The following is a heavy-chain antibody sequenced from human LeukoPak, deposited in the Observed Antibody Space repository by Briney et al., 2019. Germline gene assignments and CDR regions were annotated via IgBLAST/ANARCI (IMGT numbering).Heavy chain of an antibody. V-gene: IGHV3-21*01. CDR2: ISSSSSYI. Sequence: GGSLRLSCAASGFTFSSYSMNWVRQAPGKGLEWVSSISSSSSYIYYADSVKGRFTISRDNAKNSLYLQMNSLRAEDTAVYYCARDGEQLVPRCDYWGQGTLVTVSS. D-gene: IGHD6-6*01. J-gene: IGHJ4*02. CDR1: GFTFSSYS. CDR3: ARDGEQLVPRCDY.